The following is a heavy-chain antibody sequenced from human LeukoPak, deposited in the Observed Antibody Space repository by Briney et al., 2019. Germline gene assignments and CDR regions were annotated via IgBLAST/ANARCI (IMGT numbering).Heavy chain of an antibody. D-gene: IGHD5-18*01. V-gene: IGHV3-33*08. CDR3: ARGGTAMVPDYYGMDV. CDR1: GFTFSSYG. Sequence: AGGSLRLSCAASGFTFSSYGMHWVRQAPGKGLEWVAVIWFDGSHKYYADSVKGRFTISRDNSKNTLYLQMNSLRAEDTAVYYCARGGTAMVPDYYGMDVWGQGTTVTVSS. CDR2: IWFDGSHK. J-gene: IGHJ6*02.